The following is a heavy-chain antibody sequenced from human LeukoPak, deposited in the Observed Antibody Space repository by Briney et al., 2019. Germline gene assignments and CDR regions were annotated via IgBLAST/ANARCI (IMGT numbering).Heavy chain of an antibody. D-gene: IGHD6-13*01. Sequence: SETLSLTCTVSGGSISNYYCSWIRQAPGKGLEWIGSRYYTGSASYSSSLRSRATISLGTSKNQFSLKLTSVTAADTAVYYCASIDSSSWYFWFDPWGQGTLVTVSS. CDR2: RYYTGSA. V-gene: IGHV4-59*01. CDR3: ASIDSSSWYFWFDP. CDR1: GGSISNYY. J-gene: IGHJ5*02.